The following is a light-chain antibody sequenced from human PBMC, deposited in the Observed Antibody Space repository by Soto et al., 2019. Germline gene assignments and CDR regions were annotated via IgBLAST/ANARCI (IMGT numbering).Light chain of an antibody. V-gene: IGKV3-11*01. CDR1: QTVYNY. CDR2: DAS. J-gene: IGKJ4*01. CDR3: QQRYDWPLT. Sequence: EIVLTXSPATLSLSPXXXATLSCRASQTVYNYLVWYQQRPGQAPRLLISDASNRATGIPARFSGSGSGTDFTLTINSLEPEDLAIYFCQQRYDWPLTFGGGSKIEMK.